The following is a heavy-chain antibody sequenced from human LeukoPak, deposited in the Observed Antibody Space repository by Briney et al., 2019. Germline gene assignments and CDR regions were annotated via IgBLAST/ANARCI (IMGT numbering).Heavy chain of an antibody. J-gene: IGHJ5*02. V-gene: IGHV3-53*01. CDR3: AKAGATSGGGLSS. Sequence: GGSLRLSCAASGFTFSGTHMSWVRQAPGKGLEWVSAMYTGGTTYYADSVKGRFTISRDNSRNTLFLHMSSLRADDTAVYYCAKAGATSGGGLSSWGQGTLVTVSS. CDR2: MYTGGTT. CDR1: GFTFSGTH. D-gene: IGHD1-1*01.